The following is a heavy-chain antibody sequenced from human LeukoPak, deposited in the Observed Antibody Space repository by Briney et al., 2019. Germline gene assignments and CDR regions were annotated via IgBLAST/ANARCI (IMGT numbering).Heavy chain of an antibody. CDR3: ARQGAVAIDY. D-gene: IGHD6-19*01. Sequence: GESLKISCQGSGYKFTNFWIGWVRQMPGKGLEWMGIIYPGDSDTRYSPSFQGQVTISADKSISTAYLQWSSLKASDTAMYYCARQGAVAIDYWGQGTLVTVSS. J-gene: IGHJ4*02. CDR2: IYPGDSDT. CDR1: GYKFTNFW. V-gene: IGHV5-51*01.